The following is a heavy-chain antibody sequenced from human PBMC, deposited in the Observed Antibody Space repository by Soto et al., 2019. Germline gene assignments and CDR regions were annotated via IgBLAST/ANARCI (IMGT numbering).Heavy chain of an antibody. V-gene: IGHV1-3*05. D-gene: IGHD6-13*01. Sequence: QVQLVQSGAEQKKPGASVKVSCKASGYTFSHYAMHWVRQAPGQRLEWMGWINAGNTHTKYSQKFQGRVTFTRDTSASSAYMELSSLTSEDTAVYDCARPAQYANTWYSLDYWGQGTLVTVSS. CDR3: ARPAQYANTWYSLDY. CDR2: INAGNTHT. CDR1: GYTFSHYA. J-gene: IGHJ4*02.